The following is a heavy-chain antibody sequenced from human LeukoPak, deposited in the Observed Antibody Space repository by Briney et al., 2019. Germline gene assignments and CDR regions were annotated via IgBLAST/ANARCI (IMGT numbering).Heavy chain of an antibody. CDR3: AKSNGSWYSYYFDY. D-gene: IGHD6-13*01. CDR1: GFTFSSYA. CDR2: ISGSGGST. J-gene: IGHJ4*02. Sequence: PGGSLRLSCAASGFTFSSYAMSWVRQAPGKGLEWVSAISGSGGSTYYADSVKGRFTISRDNSKNTLYLQVNSLRAEDTAVYYCAKSNGSWYSYYFDYWGQGTLVTVSS. V-gene: IGHV3-23*01.